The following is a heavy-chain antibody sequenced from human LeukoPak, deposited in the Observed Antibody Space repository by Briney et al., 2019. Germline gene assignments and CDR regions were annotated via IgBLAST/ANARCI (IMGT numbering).Heavy chain of an antibody. D-gene: IGHD2-2*01. CDR3: TSTETRYCGSTSCQV. CDR1: GFIFSGSA. Sequence: GGSLRLSCAASGFIFSGSAMHWVRQASGKGLEWVGRIRSKANSYATAYAASVKGRFTISRDDSKNTAYLQMNSLKTEDTAVYYCTSTETRYCGSTSCQVWGQGTMVTVSS. J-gene: IGHJ3*01. CDR2: IRSKANSYAT. V-gene: IGHV3-73*01.